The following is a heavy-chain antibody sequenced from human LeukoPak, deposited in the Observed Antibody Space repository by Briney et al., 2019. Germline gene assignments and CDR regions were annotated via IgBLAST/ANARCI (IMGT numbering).Heavy chain of an antibody. D-gene: IGHD2-21*01. J-gene: IGHJ4*02. Sequence: SETLSLTCAVSGYSISSGYYWGWIRQPPGKGLEWIGSIYHSGSTYYNPSLKSRVTISVDTYKNQFSLKLSSVTAADTAVYYCARTDEYCGGDCYHFDYWGQGTLVTVSS. V-gene: IGHV4-38-2*01. CDR2: IYHSGST. CDR3: ARTDEYCGGDCYHFDY. CDR1: GYSISSGYY.